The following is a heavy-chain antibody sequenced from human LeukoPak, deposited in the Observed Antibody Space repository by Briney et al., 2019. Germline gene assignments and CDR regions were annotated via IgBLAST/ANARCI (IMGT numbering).Heavy chain of an antibody. CDR3: ARYSCRNGVCYYFDD. Sequence: SETLSLTCTVPGGSISSYKWCCIRQPPGKRLEWSGYIYYSRRTNYNPTLKSRVTISVDTPKNQFSLKLCSVTASDTAVYFCARYSCRNGVCYYFDDWGQGSLATVSS. CDR1: GGSISSYK. CDR2: IYYSRRT. D-gene: IGHD2-8*01. V-gene: IGHV4-59*01. J-gene: IGHJ4*02.